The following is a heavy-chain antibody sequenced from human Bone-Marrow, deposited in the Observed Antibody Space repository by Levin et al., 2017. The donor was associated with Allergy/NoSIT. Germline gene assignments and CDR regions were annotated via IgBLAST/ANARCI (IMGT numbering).Heavy chain of an antibody. CDR1: GLTLSSYS. J-gene: IGHJ2*01. CDR3: ASGGGELKWYFEN. CDR2: ISSRSSSI. D-gene: IGHD3-16*01. V-gene: IGHV3-48*01. Sequence: GGSLRLSCAASGLTLSSYSMNWIRQAPGKGREWISYISSRSSSIYYADSVRGRFTISRDNAKNSLHLQMNSLRVENTAVYYCASGGGELKWYFENWGRGTLVTVSS.